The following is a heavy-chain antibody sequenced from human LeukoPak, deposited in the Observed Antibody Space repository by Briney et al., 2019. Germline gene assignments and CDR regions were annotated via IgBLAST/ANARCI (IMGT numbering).Heavy chain of an antibody. V-gene: IGHV1-2*02. J-gene: IGHJ4*02. D-gene: IGHD5/OR15-5a*01. CDR1: GYSFTGYF. CDR3: VRGRPPNADIVSKLFDY. Sequence: ASVRVSCKASGYSFTGYFMHWVRQAPGQGLEWVGWINPNSSDTKYAQNFQGRVTMTRDTSISTAYMELRFDDTAVCYCVRGRPPNADIVSKLFDYWGQGTLVTVSS. CDR2: INPNSSDT.